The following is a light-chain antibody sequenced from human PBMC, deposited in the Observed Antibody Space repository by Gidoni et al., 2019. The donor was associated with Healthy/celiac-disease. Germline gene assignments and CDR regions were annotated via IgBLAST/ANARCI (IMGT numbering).Light chain of an antibody. V-gene: IGKV3-15*01. Sequence: EIVVTQSPATLSVSPGERATLSCRASQSVSSNLAWYQQKPGQAPRLLIYGASTRATGIPARFSGSGSGTEFTLTISSLQSEDFAVYYCQQYNNWLRTFGQGPKVEIK. J-gene: IGKJ1*01. CDR1: QSVSSN. CDR2: GAS. CDR3: QQYNNWLRT.